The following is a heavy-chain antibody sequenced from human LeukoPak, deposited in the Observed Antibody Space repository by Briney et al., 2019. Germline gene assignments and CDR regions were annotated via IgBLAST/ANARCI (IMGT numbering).Heavy chain of an antibody. CDR3: ARGREGRSFDP. CDR1: GGSISSNNYY. CDR2: IYYSGST. J-gene: IGHJ5*02. V-gene: IGHV4-39*01. D-gene: IGHD2-15*01. Sequence: SETLSLICIVSGGSISSNNYYWGWIRQPPGKALEWIGSIYYSGSTYYNPSLKSRVTISVDTSKNQFSLKLSSVTAADTAVYYCARGREGRSFDPWGQGTLVTVSS.